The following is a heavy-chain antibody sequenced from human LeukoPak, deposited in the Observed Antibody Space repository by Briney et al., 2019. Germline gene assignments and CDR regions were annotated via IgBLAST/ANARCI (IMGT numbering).Heavy chain of an antibody. V-gene: IGHV5-51*01. CDR1: GYTFSSYW. CDR2: IHPGDSDT. Sequence: GESLKISCKGSGYTFSSYWIGWVRQMPGKGLEWMGIIHPGDSDTRYSPSFQGQVTISVDKSISTAYLQWSSLEASDTATYYCARLKVVTSSYWYFDLWGRGTLVTVSS. J-gene: IGHJ2*01. CDR3: ARLKVVTSSYWYFDL. D-gene: IGHD4-23*01.